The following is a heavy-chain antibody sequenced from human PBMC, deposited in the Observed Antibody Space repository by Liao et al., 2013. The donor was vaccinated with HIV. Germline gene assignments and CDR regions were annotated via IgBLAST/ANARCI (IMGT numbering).Heavy chain of an antibody. CDR3: ARYWAAFDY. Sequence: QVQLQESGPGLVKPSETLSLTCTVSGVSISSDYWSWIRQPPGKRLEWIGYVYDSGRTHYNPSLKSRVTISVDTSKNQFSLKLSSVTAADTAVYYCARYWAAFDYWGQGTLVTVSS. CDR2: VYDSGRT. V-gene: IGHV4-59*01. CDR1: GVSISSDY. J-gene: IGHJ4*02. D-gene: IGHD2-8*02.